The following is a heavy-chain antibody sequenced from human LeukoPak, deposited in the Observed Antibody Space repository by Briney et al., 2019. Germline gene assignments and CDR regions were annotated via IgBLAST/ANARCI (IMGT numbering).Heavy chain of an antibody. Sequence: GGSLRLSCAASGFTFSNAWMSWVRQAPGKGLEWVGRIKSKTGGGTTDYAAPVKGRFTISRDDSKNTLYLQMNSLKTEDTAVYYCTTDGYYDFWSGYYDAFDIWGQGTMVTVSS. J-gene: IGHJ3*02. CDR1: GFTFSNAW. CDR3: TTDGYYDFWSGYYDAFDI. D-gene: IGHD3-3*01. V-gene: IGHV3-15*01. CDR2: IKSKTGGGTT.